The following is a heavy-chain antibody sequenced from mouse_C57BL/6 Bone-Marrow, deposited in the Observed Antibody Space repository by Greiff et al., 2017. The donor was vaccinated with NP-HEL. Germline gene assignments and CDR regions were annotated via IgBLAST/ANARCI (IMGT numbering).Heavy chain of an antibody. Sequence: QVQLKESGAELARPGASVKLSCKASGYTFTSYGISWVKQRTGQGLEWIGEIYPRSGNTYYNEKFKGKATLTADKSSSTAYMELRSLTSEDSAVYFCARWGLLLRSPFAYWGQGTLVTVSA. D-gene: IGHD1-1*01. J-gene: IGHJ3*01. CDR2: IYPRSGNT. CDR1: GYTFTSYG. V-gene: IGHV1-81*01. CDR3: ARWGLLLRSPFAY.